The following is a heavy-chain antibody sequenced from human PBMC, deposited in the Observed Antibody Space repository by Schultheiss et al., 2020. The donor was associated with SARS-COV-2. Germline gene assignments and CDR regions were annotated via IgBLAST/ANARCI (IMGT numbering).Heavy chain of an antibody. J-gene: IGHJ4*02. V-gene: IGHV5-10-1*01. CDR2: IDPSDSYT. Sequence: GGSLRLSCKGSGYSFTSYWISWVRQMPGKGLEWMGRIDPSDSYTNYSPSFQGHVTILADKSISTAYLQWSSLKASDTAMYYCARRVGDYDSSGYPYYFDYWGQGTLVTVSS. D-gene: IGHD3-22*01. CDR3: ARRVGDYDSSGYPYYFDY. CDR1: GYSFTSYW.